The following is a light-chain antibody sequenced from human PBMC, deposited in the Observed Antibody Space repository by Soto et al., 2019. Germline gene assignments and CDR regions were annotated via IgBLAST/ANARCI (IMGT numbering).Light chain of an antibody. CDR1: STDVGSYNR. CDR3: SSLTTSDTWV. CDR2: EVS. V-gene: IGLV2-14*02. Sequence: QSALTQPASVSGSPGQSLTISCTGGSTDVGSYNRVSWYRQLPGKAPQLMIYEVSNRPSGVSNRFSGSKSGNTASLTISGLQAEDEADYFCSSLTTSDTWVIGGGTKLTGL. J-gene: IGLJ3*02.